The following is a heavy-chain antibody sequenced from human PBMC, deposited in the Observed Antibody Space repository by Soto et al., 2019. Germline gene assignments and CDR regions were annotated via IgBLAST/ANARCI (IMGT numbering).Heavy chain of an antibody. Sequence: SETLSLTCAVSGDSIGNNVWWSWVRQPPGKGLEWIGEVYQNGLTDSKPSLQSRVTISVDRSKAQFYLTLTSVTAADTAVYFFARARYYDWCFYLWGLGTPVTVSS. V-gene: IGHV4-4*02. J-gene: IGHJ5*02. CDR3: ARARYYDWCFYL. CDR1: GDSIGNNVW. D-gene: IGHD3-9*01. CDR2: VYQNGLT.